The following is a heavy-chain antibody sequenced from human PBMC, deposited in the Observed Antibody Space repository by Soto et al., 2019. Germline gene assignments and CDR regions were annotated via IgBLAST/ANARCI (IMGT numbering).Heavy chain of an antibody. CDR2: IYTSGST. CDR1: GGSISSYY. CDR3: ARDPYYYDSSGYHGSRYFDL. Sequence: PSETLSLTCTVSGGSISSYYWSWIRQPAGKGLEWIGRIYTSGSTNYNPSLKSRVTMSVGTSKNQFSLKLSSVTAADTAVYYCARDPYYYDSSGYHGSRYFDLWGRGTLVTVSS. V-gene: IGHV4-4*07. J-gene: IGHJ2*01. D-gene: IGHD3-22*01.